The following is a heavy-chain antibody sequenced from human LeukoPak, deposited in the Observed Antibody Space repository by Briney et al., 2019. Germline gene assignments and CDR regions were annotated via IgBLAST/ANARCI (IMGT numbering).Heavy chain of an antibody. CDR2: ISGSGGST. Sequence: PGGSLRLPCAASGFTFSSYGMSWVRQAPGKGLEWVSAISGSGGSTYYADSVKGRFTISRDNSKNTLYLQMNSLRAEDTAVYYCAKGRIYDSSGYYYFDYWGQGTLVTVSS. J-gene: IGHJ4*02. CDR3: AKGRIYDSSGYYYFDY. CDR1: GFTFSSYG. D-gene: IGHD3-22*01. V-gene: IGHV3-23*01.